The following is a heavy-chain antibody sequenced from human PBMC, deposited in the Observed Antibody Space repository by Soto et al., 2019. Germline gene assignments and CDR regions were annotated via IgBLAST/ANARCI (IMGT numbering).Heavy chain of an antibody. CDR3: ARDRSTYGGGGTGEVKENWFDP. V-gene: IGHV4-59*01. J-gene: IGHJ5*02. CDR1: GGSISRYY. Sequence: SETLSLTCSVSGGSISRYYWSWIRQPPGKGLEWIGYAYYSGDTGYNPSLKSRVTMAVDTSKSQVSLKLSSVTAADTAVYYCARDRSTYGGGGTGEVKENWFDPWGQGALVTVS. D-gene: IGHD2-8*01. CDR2: AYYSGDT.